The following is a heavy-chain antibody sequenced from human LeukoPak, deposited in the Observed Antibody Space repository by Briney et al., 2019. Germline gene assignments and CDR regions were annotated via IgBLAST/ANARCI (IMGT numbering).Heavy chain of an antibody. CDR1: GESITSDNW. V-gene: IGHV4-4*02. CDR3: ARESSGWYSYYYYYMDV. J-gene: IGHJ6*03. CDR2: IYYSGST. D-gene: IGHD6-19*01. Sequence: SETLSLTCALSGESITSDNWWSWVRQAPGKGLEWIGSIYYSGSTYYNPSLKSRVTISVDTSNNKFSLKLSSVAAADTGVYYCARESSGWYSYYYYYMDVWDKGTTVTVFS.